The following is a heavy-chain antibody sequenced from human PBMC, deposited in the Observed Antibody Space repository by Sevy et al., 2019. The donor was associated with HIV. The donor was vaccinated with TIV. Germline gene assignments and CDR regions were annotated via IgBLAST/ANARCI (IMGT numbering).Heavy chain of an antibody. D-gene: IGHD1-26*01. Sequence: GGSLRLSCTPSGFTFGDYTMTWVRQAPGKGLEWVAFIRGKPYGGTTEYAASVKGRFSISREDSKSIAYLQMNSLKIEDTGVYYCTRVEGAADWGMDVWGQGTTVTVSS. J-gene: IGHJ6*02. CDR2: IRGKPYGGTT. CDR3: TRVEGAADWGMDV. CDR1: GFTFGDYT. V-gene: IGHV3-49*04.